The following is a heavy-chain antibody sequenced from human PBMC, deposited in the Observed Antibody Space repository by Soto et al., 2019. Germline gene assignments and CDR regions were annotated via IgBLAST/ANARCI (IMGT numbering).Heavy chain of an antibody. CDR3: AKESWRIGSYWFDS. Sequence: GGSLRLSCATSGFTFRSSAINWVRQAPGKGLEWVSGISDSDKTYYADSVKGRFTISRDNSKNTLYLQMNSLRAEDTAVYYCAKESWRIGSYWFDSWGQGTLVTVSS. J-gene: IGHJ5*01. CDR2: ISDSDKT. V-gene: IGHV3-23*01. CDR1: GFTFRSSA. D-gene: IGHD3-10*01.